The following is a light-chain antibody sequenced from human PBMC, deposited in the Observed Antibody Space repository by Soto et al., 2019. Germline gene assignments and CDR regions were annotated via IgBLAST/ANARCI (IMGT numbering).Light chain of an antibody. V-gene: IGLV2-14*01. CDR2: EVI. CDR3: SSYTSSSTYV. Sequence: QSVLTQPASVSGSPGQSITISCTGTSSDVGGYNYVSWYQQHPGKAPKLMIYEVINRPSGVSNRFSGSKSGNTASLTISGLRAEDEADYYCSSYTSSSTYVFGTGTKVTVL. J-gene: IGLJ1*01. CDR1: SSDVGGYNY.